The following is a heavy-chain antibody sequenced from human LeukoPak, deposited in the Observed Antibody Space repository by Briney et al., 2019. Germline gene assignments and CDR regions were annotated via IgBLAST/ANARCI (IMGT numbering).Heavy chain of an antibody. J-gene: IGHJ5*01. CDR3: AREKFDS. Sequence: RGSLRLSCAASGFAFSNFAMHWVRQAPGKGLEWVAVVSYEGTIKYYSDSAKGRFTISRDNSNSLISLQMNDLTTEDTAVYYCAREKFDSWGQGTLVTVSP. V-gene: IGHV3-30*14. CDR1: GFAFSNFA. CDR2: VSYEGTIK.